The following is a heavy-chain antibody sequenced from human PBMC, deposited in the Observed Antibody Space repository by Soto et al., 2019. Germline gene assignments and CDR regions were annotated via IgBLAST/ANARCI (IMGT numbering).Heavy chain of an antibody. CDR3: AKEDNWNYVTWFDP. CDR2: ISGSGGST. D-gene: IGHD1-7*01. Sequence: EVQLLESGGGLVQPGGSLKLSCAASGFTFSSYAMSWVRQAPGKGLEWVSAISGSGGSTYYADSVKGRFTISRDNSKNTLYLQMNSLRAADTAVYYCAKEDNWNYVTWFDPWGQGTLVTVS. V-gene: IGHV3-23*01. CDR1: GFTFSSYA. J-gene: IGHJ5*02.